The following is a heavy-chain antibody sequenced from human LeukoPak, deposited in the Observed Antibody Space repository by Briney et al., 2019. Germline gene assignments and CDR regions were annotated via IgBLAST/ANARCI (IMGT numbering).Heavy chain of an antibody. D-gene: IGHD2-2*01. CDR1: GDSVSSNSAA. V-gene: IGHV6-1*01. CDR3: ARANCSSTSCYDWFDP. CDR2: TYYRSKWYN. J-gene: IGHJ5*02. Sequence: SQTLSLTCAISGDSVSSNSAAWNWIRQSPSRGLEWLGRTYYRSKWYNDYAVSVKSRITINPDTSKNQFSLQLNSVTPEDTAVYYCARANCSSTSCYDWFDPWGQGTLVTVSS.